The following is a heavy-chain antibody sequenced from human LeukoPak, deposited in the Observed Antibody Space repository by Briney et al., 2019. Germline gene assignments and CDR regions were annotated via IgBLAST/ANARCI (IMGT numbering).Heavy chain of an antibody. CDR3: ARGLDYYGSGSPTGVVDY. CDR1: GYTFTSYG. CDR2: ISAYNGNT. V-gene: IGHV1-18*01. D-gene: IGHD3-10*01. J-gene: IGHJ4*02. Sequence: GASVKVSCKASGYTFTSYGISWVRQAPGQGLEWMGWISAYNGNTNYAQKLQGRDTMTTDTSTSTAYMELRSLRSDDTAVYYCARGLDYYGSGSPTGVVDYWGQGTLVTVSS.